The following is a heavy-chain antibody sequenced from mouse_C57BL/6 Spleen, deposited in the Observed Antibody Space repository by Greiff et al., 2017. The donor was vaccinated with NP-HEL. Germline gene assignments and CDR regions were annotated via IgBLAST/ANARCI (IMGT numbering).Heavy chain of an antibody. CDR3: ARGRDYFDY. Sequence: QVQLQQPGAELVRPGTSVTLSCKASGYTFTSYWMHWVKQRPGQGLEWIGVIDPSDSYTNYNQKFKGKATLTVDTSSSTAYMQLSSLTSEDSAVYYCARGRDYFDYWGQGTTLTVSS. CDR1: GYTFTSYW. CDR2: IDPSDSYT. J-gene: IGHJ2*01. V-gene: IGHV1-59*01.